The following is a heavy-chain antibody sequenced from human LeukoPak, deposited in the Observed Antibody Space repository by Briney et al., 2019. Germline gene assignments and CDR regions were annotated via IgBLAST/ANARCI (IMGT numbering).Heavy chain of an antibody. V-gene: IGHV4-59*08. CDR3: ARQEQAYYYAPYAFDL. CDR1: GGSISSYY. CDR2: FYNSGST. Sequence: SETLSLTCTVSGGSISSYYWSWFRQPPGKGLEWIGSFYNSGSTSYNPSLTSRVTISLDTSKNLFSLKLTSVTDADTAVYYCARQEQAYYYAPYAFDLWGQGTMVTVSS. D-gene: IGHD3-10*01. J-gene: IGHJ3*01.